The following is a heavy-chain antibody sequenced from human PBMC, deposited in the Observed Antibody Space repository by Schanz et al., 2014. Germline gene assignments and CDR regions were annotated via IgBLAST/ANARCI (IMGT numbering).Heavy chain of an antibody. CDR1: GFTFGDYA. J-gene: IGHJ4*02. CDR2: ISGGGGTT. CDR3: AKSLESCPGGRCSRGYFDY. V-gene: IGHV3-23*01. Sequence: EVQLLESGGGLVQPGGSLRLSCAASGFTFGDYAMTWVRQAPGKGLEWVSAISGGGGTTYYTDSVKGRFTISRDNSKSTLYLQMNSLRAEDTAVYYCAKSLESCPGGRCSRGYFDYWGQGTLVTVSS. D-gene: IGHD2-8*02.